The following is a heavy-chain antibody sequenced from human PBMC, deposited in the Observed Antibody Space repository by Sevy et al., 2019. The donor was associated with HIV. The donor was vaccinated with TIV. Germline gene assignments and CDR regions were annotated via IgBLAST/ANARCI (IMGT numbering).Heavy chain of an antibody. J-gene: IGHJ4*02. CDR1: GYTFTAYF. CDR3: ASPGGYRYGSLLDY. Sequence: ASVKVSCKASGYTFTAYFIHWVRQAPGQGLEWMEWINPNSGDTNYAPKFQGRVTVTRDTSIRTAYMELSRLRSDDTAVYYCASPGGYRYGSLLDYWGQGTLVTVSS. CDR2: INPNSGDT. D-gene: IGHD5-18*01. V-gene: IGHV1-2*02.